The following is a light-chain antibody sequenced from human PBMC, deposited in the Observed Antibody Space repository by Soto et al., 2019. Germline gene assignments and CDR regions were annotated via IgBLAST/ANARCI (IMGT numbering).Light chain of an antibody. J-gene: IGLJ3*02. Sequence: QSVLTQPPSASGTPGQRVTLSCSGSSSNIGYNAVNWYQQLPGTAPKLLMHGNSQRPSGVPDRFSGSKSGTSASLTVSGLQAEDEADYYCTSYGGRDNLMFGGGTKLTVL. V-gene: IGLV1-44*01. CDR2: GNS. CDR3: TSYGGRDNLM. CDR1: SSNIGYNA.